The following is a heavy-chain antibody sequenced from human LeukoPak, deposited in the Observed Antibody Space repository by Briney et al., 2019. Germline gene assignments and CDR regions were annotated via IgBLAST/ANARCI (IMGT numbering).Heavy chain of an antibody. CDR1: GFTFSDYS. CDR2: ISSSSRTI. J-gene: IGHJ4*02. Sequence: GGSLRLSCAASGFTFSDYSMNWVRQAPGKGLEWLSYISSSSRTIYYADSVRGRFTVSRDNAKDSLYLQLNSLRAEDTAVYYCAGSPSAWDIVVVPAAMAYWGQGTLVTVSS. D-gene: IGHD2-2*01. V-gene: IGHV3-48*01. CDR3: AGSPSAWDIVVVPAAMAY.